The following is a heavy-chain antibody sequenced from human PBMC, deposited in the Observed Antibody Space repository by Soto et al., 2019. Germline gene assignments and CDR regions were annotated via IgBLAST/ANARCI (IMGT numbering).Heavy chain of an antibody. CDR2: IYYSGST. J-gene: IGHJ4*02. CDR1: GGSISSGDYY. V-gene: IGHV4-30-4*01. Sequence: QVQLQESGPGLVKPSQTLSLTCTVSGGSISSGDYYWSWIRQPLGKGLEWIGYIYYSGSTYYNPSLKSRVTISVDTSKNQFSLKLSSVTAADTAVYYCARHASTGGGVHYFDYWGQGTLVTVSS. CDR3: ARHASTGGGVHYFDY. D-gene: IGHD1-1*01.